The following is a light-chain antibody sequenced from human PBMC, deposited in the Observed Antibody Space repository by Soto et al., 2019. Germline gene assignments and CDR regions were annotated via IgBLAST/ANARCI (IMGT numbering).Light chain of an antibody. Sequence: QSALTQPRSVSGSPGQSVTISCTGTSSDVGAYNYVSWYQQHPGKAPKFMIYAVSKRPSGVPDRFSGSKSGNMASLTISGLQAEDEADYYCCSYAGSYTWVFGGGTKLTVL. CDR2: AVS. J-gene: IGLJ3*02. V-gene: IGLV2-11*01. CDR1: SSDVGAYNY. CDR3: CSYAGSYTWV.